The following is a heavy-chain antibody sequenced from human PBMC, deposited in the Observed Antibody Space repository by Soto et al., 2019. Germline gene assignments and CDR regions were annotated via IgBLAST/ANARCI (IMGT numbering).Heavy chain of an antibody. V-gene: IGHV1-18*01. Sequence: QVQLVQSGAEVKKPGASVKVSCKASGYTFTSYGISWVRQAPGQGLEWLGWISTYHGNTNYAQKLQGPATMTTDTTTSPAYMALSSLRSDDTAVYYCARDLSMVVVPAVMFVDVCCKGSTVTVS. CDR2: ISTYHGNT. CDR1: GYTFTSYG. J-gene: IGHJ6*03. D-gene: IGHD2-2*01. CDR3: ARDLSMVVVPAVMFVDV.